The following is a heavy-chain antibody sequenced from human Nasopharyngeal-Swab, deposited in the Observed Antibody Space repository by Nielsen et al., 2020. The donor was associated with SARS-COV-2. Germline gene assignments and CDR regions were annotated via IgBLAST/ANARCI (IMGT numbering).Heavy chain of an antibody. CDR2: IYYSGST. CDR1: GGSISSSSYY. V-gene: IGHV4-39*01. Sequence: SATLSLTCTVSGGSISSSSYYWGWVRQPPGKGLEWIGSIYYSGSTYYNPSLKSRVTISVDTSKNQFSLKLSSVTAADTAVYYCATQGYDSSGYLCDYWGQGTLVTVSS. D-gene: IGHD3-22*01. CDR3: ATQGYDSSGYLCDY. J-gene: IGHJ4*02.